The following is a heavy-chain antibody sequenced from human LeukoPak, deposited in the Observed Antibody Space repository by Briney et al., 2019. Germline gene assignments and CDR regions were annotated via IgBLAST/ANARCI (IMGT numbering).Heavy chain of an antibody. CDR1: GGXFSTFA. V-gene: IGHV1-69*01. CDR3: ATSPTGDSPGY. CDR2: IIPILHTA. J-gene: IGHJ4*02. D-gene: IGHD2-21*02. Sequence: SVKVSCKASGGXFSTFALSWVRQAPGQGLDWMGGIIPILHTANYAQKFQGRVTITADESTSTAYMELSSLRSEDTAVYYCATSPTGDSPGYRGQGTLVTVST.